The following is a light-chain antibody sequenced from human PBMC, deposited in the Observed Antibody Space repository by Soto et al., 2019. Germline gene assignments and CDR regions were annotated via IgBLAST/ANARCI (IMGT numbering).Light chain of an antibody. J-gene: IGKJ1*01. CDR3: QQYSSYWT. CDR2: DAS. V-gene: IGKV1-5*01. CDR1: QSISSW. Sequence: DIQMTQSPSTLSASVGDRVTITCRASQSISSWLAWYQQRPGKAPKLLIYDASSLESGVPSRFSGSRSGTESTLTITSLQPDDFAIYYCQQYSSYWTFGQGTEVEIK.